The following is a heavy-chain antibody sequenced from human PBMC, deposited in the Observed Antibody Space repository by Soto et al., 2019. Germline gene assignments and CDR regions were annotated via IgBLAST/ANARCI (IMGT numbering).Heavy chain of an antibody. J-gene: IGHJ6*02. CDR3: ARASPVVTDV. D-gene: IGHD5-18*01. Sequence: SETLSLTCTVSGGSISSFDWNWIRQSPGKGLEWIGYISYSGSTNYNPSLKSRVTISVDTSKNQFSLKLSSVTAADTAVYYCARASPVVTDVWGQGTTVTVSS. V-gene: IGHV4-59*08. CDR1: GGSISSFD. CDR2: ISYSGST.